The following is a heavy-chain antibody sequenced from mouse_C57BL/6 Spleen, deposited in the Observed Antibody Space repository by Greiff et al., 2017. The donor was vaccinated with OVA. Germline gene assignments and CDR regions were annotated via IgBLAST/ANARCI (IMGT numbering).Heavy chain of an antibody. J-gene: IGHJ2*01. Sequence: DVQLQESGAELVRPGASVKLSCTASGFNIKDYYMHWVKQRPEQGLEWIGRIDPEDGDTEYAPKFQGQATMTADTSSNTAYLQLSSLTSEDTAVYYCTTRYYGSSYFDYWGQGTALTVSS. CDR3: TTRYYGSSYFDY. CDR2: IDPEDGDT. CDR1: GFNIKDYY. D-gene: IGHD1-1*01. V-gene: IGHV14-1*01.